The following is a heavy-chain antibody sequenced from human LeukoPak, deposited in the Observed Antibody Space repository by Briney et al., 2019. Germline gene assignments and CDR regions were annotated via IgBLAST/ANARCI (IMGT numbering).Heavy chain of an antibody. V-gene: IGHV3-23*01. Sequence: PGGSLRLSCVGSGFSFKHYAFNWVRQAPGKGLEWVSALSGDGGTTYYTNSVRGRLTVSRDNFKNTVYLQMNSLRAEDTGMYYCARDSGYNSDAGGYWGQGTLVTVSS. CDR2: LSGDGGTT. D-gene: IGHD1-1*01. CDR3: ARDSGYNSDAGGY. J-gene: IGHJ4*02. CDR1: GFSFKHYA.